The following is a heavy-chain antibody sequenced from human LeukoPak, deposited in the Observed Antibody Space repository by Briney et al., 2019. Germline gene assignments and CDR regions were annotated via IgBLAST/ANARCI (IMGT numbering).Heavy chain of an antibody. V-gene: IGHV7-4-1*02. J-gene: IGHJ4*02. Sequence: GSVKVSCKASGYTFTSYAMNWVRQAPGQGLEWMGWINTNTGNPTYAQGFTGRFVFSLDTSVSTAYLQISSLKAEDTAVYYCAREGEYSGSPNFDYWGQGTLVTVSS. CDR1: GYTFTSYA. CDR2: INTNTGNP. D-gene: IGHD1-26*01. CDR3: AREGEYSGSPNFDY.